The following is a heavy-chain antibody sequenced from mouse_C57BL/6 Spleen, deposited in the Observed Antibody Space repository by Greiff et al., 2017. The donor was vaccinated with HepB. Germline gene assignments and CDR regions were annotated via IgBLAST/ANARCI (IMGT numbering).Heavy chain of an antibody. D-gene: IGHD1-1*01. CDR1: GYTFTDYN. CDR3: ARHGSSYWYFDV. J-gene: IGHJ1*03. Sequence: EVQLQQSGPELVKPGASVKKSCKASGYTFTDYNMHWVKQSHGKSLEWIGYINPNNGGTSYNQKFKGKATLTVDKSSSTAYMQLSSLTSEDSAVDYCARHGSSYWYFDVWGTGTTVTVSS. V-gene: IGHV1-22*01. CDR2: INPNNGGT.